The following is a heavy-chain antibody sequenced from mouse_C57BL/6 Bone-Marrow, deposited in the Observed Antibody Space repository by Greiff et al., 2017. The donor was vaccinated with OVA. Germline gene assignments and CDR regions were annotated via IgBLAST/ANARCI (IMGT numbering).Heavy chain of an antibody. CDR1: GFTFSSYA. Sequence: DVHLVESGGGLVKPGGSLKLSCAASGFTFSSYAMSWVRQTPEKRLEWVATISDGGSYTYYPDNVKGRFTISRDNAKNNLYLQMSHLKSEDTAMYDCARERGRLFLGVAYWGQGTLVTVSA. J-gene: IGHJ3*01. CDR2: ISDGGSYT. CDR3: ARERGRLFLGVAY. D-gene: IGHD2-14*01. V-gene: IGHV5-4*01.